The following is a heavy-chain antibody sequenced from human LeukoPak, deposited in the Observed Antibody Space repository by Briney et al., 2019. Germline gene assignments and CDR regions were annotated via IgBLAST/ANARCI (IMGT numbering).Heavy chain of an antibody. CDR2: ISGSGGST. V-gene: IGHV3-23*01. CDR1: GFTFSSYG. D-gene: IGHD6-19*01. Sequence: PGGSLRLSCAASGFTFSSYGMSWVRQAPGKGLEWVSAISGSGGSTYYANSVKGRFTISRDNSKNTLYLQMNSLRAEDTAVYYCAKDPLGYSSGWDPYYFDYWGQGTLVTVSS. J-gene: IGHJ4*02. CDR3: AKDPLGYSSGWDPYYFDY.